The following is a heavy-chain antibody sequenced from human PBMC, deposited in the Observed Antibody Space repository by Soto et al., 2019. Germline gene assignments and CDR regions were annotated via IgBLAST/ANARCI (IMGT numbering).Heavy chain of an antibody. Sequence: ASVKVSCKASGYTFTSYYMHWVRQAPGQGLEWMGIINPSGGSTNYAQKFQGRVTMTRDTSTSTVYMELSSLRSEDTAVYYCARGQLGPTYYYYYGMDVWGQGTTVTVSS. CDR2: INPSGGST. CDR1: GYTFTSYY. D-gene: IGHD6-6*01. CDR3: ARGQLGPTYYYYYGMDV. J-gene: IGHJ6*02. V-gene: IGHV1-46*01.